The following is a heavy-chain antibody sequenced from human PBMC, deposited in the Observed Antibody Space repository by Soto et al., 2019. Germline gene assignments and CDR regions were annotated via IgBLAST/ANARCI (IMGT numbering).Heavy chain of an antibody. Sequence: QVQLVESGGGVVQPGRSLRLSCAASGFTFSSYGMHWVRQAPGKGLEWVAVISYDGSNKYYADSVKGRFTISRDNSKNTLYLQMNSLRAEDTAVYYCAKAREWGLPFDYWGQGTLVTVSS. J-gene: IGHJ4*02. CDR2: ISYDGSNK. CDR3: AKAREWGLPFDY. D-gene: IGHD1-26*01. V-gene: IGHV3-30*18. CDR1: GFTFSSYG.